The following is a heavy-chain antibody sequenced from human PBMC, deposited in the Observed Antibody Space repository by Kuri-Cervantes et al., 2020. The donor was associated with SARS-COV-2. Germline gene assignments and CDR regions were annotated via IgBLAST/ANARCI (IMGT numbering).Heavy chain of an antibody. CDR3: ARGGYYDP. V-gene: IGHV1-8*02. CDR2: MNPNSGNT. J-gene: IGHJ5*02. Sequence: ASVKVSCKASGGTFSSYAISGVRQAPGQGLDWMGWMNPNSGNTGYAQKFQGRVTMTRNTSISTAYMELSSLRSEDTAVYNCARGGYYDPWGQGTLVTVSS. D-gene: IGHD3-22*01. CDR1: GGTFSSYA.